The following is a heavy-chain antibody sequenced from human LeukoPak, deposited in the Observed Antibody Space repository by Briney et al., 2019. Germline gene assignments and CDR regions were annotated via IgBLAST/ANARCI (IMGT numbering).Heavy chain of an antibody. Sequence: GGSLRLSCAASGFTFSDYYMSWIRQAPGKGLGWVSYISSSGSTIYYADSVKGRFTISRDNAKNSLYLQMNSLRAEDTAVYYCARSDYVWGSYRDAFDIWGQGTMVTVSS. CDR2: ISSSGSTI. CDR1: GFTFSDYY. D-gene: IGHD3-16*02. CDR3: ARSDYVWGSYRDAFDI. V-gene: IGHV3-11*04. J-gene: IGHJ3*02.